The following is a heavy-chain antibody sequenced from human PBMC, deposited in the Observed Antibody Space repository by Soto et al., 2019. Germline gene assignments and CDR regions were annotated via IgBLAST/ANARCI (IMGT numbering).Heavy chain of an antibody. V-gene: IGHV3-21*01. CDR1: GFTFSSYS. CDR2: ISSSSSYI. J-gene: IGHJ3*02. CDR3: ARGRMGYCSSTSCPIRAFDI. Sequence: EVQLVESGGGMVKPGGSLRLSCAASGFTFSSYSMNWVRQAPGKRLEWVSSISSSSSYIYYADSVKGRFTISRDNAKNSLYLQMNSLRAEDTAVYYCARGRMGYCSSTSCPIRAFDIWGQGTIVTVSS. D-gene: IGHD2-2*01.